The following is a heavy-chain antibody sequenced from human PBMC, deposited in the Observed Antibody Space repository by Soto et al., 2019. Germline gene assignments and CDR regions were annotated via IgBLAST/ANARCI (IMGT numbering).Heavy chain of an antibody. CDR2: INPADSDT. CDR1: GYSFTNYW. D-gene: IGHD3-9*01. Sequence: GESLKISCKGSGYSFTNYWIGWVRQMPGKGLEWMGIINPADSDTRYSPSFQGQVTVSVDKSISTAYLQRGSLKASDTAMYYCVRPDSTGYYSHWGQGAPVTVSS. V-gene: IGHV5-51*01. CDR3: VRPDSTGYYSH. J-gene: IGHJ4*02.